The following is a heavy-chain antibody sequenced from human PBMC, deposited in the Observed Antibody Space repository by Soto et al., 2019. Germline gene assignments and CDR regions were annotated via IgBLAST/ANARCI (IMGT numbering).Heavy chain of an antibody. CDR2: IRSKANSYAT. V-gene: IGHV3-73*02. CDR3: TSSALIDYYYYYGMDV. Sequence: EVQLVESGGGWFQPGGSLKPSCAASGLTFGGPARPWVPRVSGKGLGWVGGIRSKANSYATAYAASVKGRFTISRDDSKNTAYLQMNSLKTEDTAVYYCTSSALIDYYYYYGMDVWGQGTTVTVSS. J-gene: IGHJ6*02. CDR1: GLTFGGPA. D-gene: IGHD3-22*01.